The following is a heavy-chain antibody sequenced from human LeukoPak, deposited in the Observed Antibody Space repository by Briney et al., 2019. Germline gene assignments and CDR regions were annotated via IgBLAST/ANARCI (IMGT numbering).Heavy chain of an antibody. Sequence: GRSLRLSCAASGFNFSSYGMHWVRQAPGKGLEWVAIIWYDGSNKYYADSVKGRFTISRDNSKNTLYLQMNSLRAEDTAVYYCARDGCTSTTCSTLGGFSSWGQGALVTVSS. V-gene: IGHV3-33*01. D-gene: IGHD2-2*01. J-gene: IGHJ5*02. CDR3: ARDGCTSTTCSTLGGFSS. CDR1: GFNFSSYG. CDR2: IWYDGSNK.